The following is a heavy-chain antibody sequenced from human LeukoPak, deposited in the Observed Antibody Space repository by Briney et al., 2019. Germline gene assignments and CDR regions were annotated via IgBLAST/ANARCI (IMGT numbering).Heavy chain of an antibody. CDR1: GGSFSGYY. CDR2: INHSGST. Sequence: SETLSLTCAVYGGSFSGYYWSWIRQPPGKGLEWIGEINHSGSTNYNPSLKSRVTISVDTSKNQFSLKLSSVTAADTAVYYCARWGYYGSGSYSLYYYYYMDVWGKGTTVTISS. V-gene: IGHV4-34*01. CDR3: ARWGYYGSGSYSLYYYYYMDV. D-gene: IGHD3-10*01. J-gene: IGHJ6*03.